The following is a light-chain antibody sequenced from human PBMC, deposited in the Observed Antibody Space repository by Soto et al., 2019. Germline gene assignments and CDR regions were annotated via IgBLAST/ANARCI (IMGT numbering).Light chain of an antibody. CDR1: SSDAGSYNL. CDR2: EVS. J-gene: IGLJ2*01. V-gene: IGLV2-23*02. CDR3: CSYAGSSTVV. Sequence: QSVLTQPASVSGSPGQSITISCTGTSSDAGSYNLVSWYQQHPGKAPKLIIYEVSKRPSGVSNRFSGSKSGNTASLTLSGLQAEDEADYYCCSYAGSSTVVFGGGTQLTVL.